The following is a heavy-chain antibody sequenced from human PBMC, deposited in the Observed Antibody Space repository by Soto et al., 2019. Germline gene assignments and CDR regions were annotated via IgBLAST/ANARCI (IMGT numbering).Heavy chain of an antibody. CDR1: GYTFTGYY. CDR2: INPNSGGT. V-gene: IGHV1-2*04. CDR3: ARDRDPIVGATRRRYSLWFDP. Sequence: ASVKVSCKASGYTFTGYYMHWVRQAPGQGLEWMGWINPNSGGTNYAQKFQGWVTMTRDTSISTAYMELSRLRSDDTAVYYCARDRDPIVGATRRRYSLWFDPWGQGTLVTVSS. D-gene: IGHD1-26*01. J-gene: IGHJ5*02.